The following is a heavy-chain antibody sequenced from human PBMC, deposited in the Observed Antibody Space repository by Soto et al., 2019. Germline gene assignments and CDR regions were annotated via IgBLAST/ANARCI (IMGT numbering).Heavy chain of an antibody. D-gene: IGHD3-22*01. V-gene: IGHV1-18*01. CDR3: VKDRDSNSWPSRDV. CDR2: ISPNSGNT. Sequence: QVHLVQSGAEVKKPGASVNVSCKTSGYTFIRNGISWVRQAPGRGLEWMGWISPNSGNTKYAQKLQGRVLMTTDTSTSTAYMELRSLRSDDTAVYYCVKDRDSNSWPSRDVWGPGTTVTVSS. CDR1: GYTFIRNG. J-gene: IGHJ6*02.